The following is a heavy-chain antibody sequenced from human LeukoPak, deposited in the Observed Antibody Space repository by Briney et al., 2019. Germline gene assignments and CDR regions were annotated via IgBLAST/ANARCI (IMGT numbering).Heavy chain of an antibody. V-gene: IGHV3-9*01. J-gene: IGHJ4*02. CDR2: ISWNSGSI. CDR3: AKDKEEFWSGTFDY. CDR1: GFTFDDYA. Sequence: GGSLRLSCAASGFTFDDYAMHWVRQAPGKGLEWVSGISWNSGSIGYADSVKGRFTISRDNAKNSLYLQMNSLRAEDTALYYCAKDKEEFWSGTFDYWGQGTLVTVSS. D-gene: IGHD3-3*01.